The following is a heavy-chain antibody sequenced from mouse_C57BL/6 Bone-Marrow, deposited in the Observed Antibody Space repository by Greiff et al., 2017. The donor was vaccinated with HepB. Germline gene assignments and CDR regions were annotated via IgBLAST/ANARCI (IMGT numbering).Heavy chain of an antibody. CDR2: IYPRSGNT. Sequence: VKLQESGAELARPGASVKLSCKASGYTFTSYGISWVKQRTGQGLEWIGEIYPRSGNTYYNEKFKGKATLTEDKSSSTAYMELRSLTSEDSAVYICARSLLCADAMDYWGQGTSVTVSS. CDR1: GYTFTSYG. D-gene: IGHD2-10*01. J-gene: IGHJ4*01. V-gene: IGHV1-81*01. CDR3: ARSLLCADAMDY.